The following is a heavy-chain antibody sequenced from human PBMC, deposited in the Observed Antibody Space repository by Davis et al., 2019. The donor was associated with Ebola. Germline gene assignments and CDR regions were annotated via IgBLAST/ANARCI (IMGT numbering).Heavy chain of an antibody. CDR3: ATAKQWLSWFDP. CDR1: GYTFTSYA. J-gene: IGHJ5*02. CDR2: INPSGGST. Sequence: AASVKVSCKASGYTFTSYAMHWVRQAPGQGLEWMGIINPSGGSTSYAQKFQGRVTMTRDTSTSTVYMELSSLRSKDTALYYCATAKQWLSWFDPWGQGTLVTVSS. D-gene: IGHD6-19*01. V-gene: IGHV1-46*01.